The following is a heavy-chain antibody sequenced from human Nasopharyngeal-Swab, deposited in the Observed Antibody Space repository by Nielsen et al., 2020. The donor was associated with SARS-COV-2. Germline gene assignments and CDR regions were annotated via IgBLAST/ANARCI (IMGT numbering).Heavy chain of an antibody. V-gene: IGHV3-21*01. D-gene: IGHD1-26*01. Sequence: GGSLRLSCTASGFTFSSYSMNWVRQAPGKGLEWVSSISSSGSYKHCADSVKGRFTISRDNARNSPYLQMNSLRAEDTAVYYCARDRIVGATDFDYWGQGTLVTVSS. CDR3: ARDRIVGATDFDY. CDR2: ISSSGSYK. CDR1: GFTFSSYS. J-gene: IGHJ4*02.